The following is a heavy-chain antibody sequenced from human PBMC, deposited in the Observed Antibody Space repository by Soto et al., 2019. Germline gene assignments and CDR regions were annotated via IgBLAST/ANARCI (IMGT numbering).Heavy chain of an antibody. CDR2: INPNGGDT. V-gene: IGHV1-46*01. J-gene: IGHJ4*02. CDR1: GYPFSYYH. D-gene: IGHD5-18*01. Sequence: GXSVKVSCTASGYPFSYYHLHWVRQAPGQGLEWMGIINPNGGDTTYAQKFQGRVTMTRDTSTSTVYMEMSSLRSEDTALYYCARVTYSYGLLFYLDYWGQGTLVTVSS. CDR3: ARVTYSYGLLFYLDY.